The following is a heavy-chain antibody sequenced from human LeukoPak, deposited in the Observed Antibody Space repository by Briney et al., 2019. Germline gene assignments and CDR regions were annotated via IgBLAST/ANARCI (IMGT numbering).Heavy chain of an antibody. CDR1: GFTFDDYA. CDR3: ARGRTVPVRPNYYMDV. D-gene: IGHD4-17*01. J-gene: IGHJ6*03. V-gene: IGHV4-34*01. Sequence: TSGGSLRLSCAASGFTFDDYAMHWVRQAPGKGLEWIGEINHSGSTNYNPSLKSRVTISVDTSKNPFSLKMSSVTAADTAVYYCARGRTVPVRPNYYMDVWGKGTTVTVSS. CDR2: INHSGST.